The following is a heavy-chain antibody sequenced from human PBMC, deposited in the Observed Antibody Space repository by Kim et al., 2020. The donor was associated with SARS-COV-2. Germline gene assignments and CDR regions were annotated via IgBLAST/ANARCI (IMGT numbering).Heavy chain of an antibody. CDR1: GFTFSSYS. J-gene: IGHJ6*02. D-gene: IGHD6-13*01. Sequence: LSLTCAASGFTFSSYSMNWVRQAPGKGLEWVSYISSSSSTIYYADSVKGRFTISRDNAKNSLYLQMNSLRAEDTAVYYCARDLGSSWYGYYYYYYGMDVWGQGTTVTVSS. CDR3: ARDLGSSWYGYYYYYYGMDV. V-gene: IGHV3-48*04. CDR2: ISSSSSTI.